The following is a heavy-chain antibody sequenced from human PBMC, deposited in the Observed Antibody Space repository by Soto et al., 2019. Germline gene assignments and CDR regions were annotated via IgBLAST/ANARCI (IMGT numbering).Heavy chain of an antibody. Sequence: QVQLVQSGAEVKKPGSSVKVSCKASGGTFSSYTISWVRQAPGQGLEWMGRIIPLLGIANYAQKFQGRVTITADKSTSTAYMELSSLRSEDTAVYYCARVGEECSSTSCYAGDDYWGQGTLVTVSS. D-gene: IGHD2-2*01. J-gene: IGHJ4*02. CDR3: ARVGEECSSTSCYAGDDY. CDR1: GGTFSSYT. CDR2: IIPLLGIA. V-gene: IGHV1-69*02.